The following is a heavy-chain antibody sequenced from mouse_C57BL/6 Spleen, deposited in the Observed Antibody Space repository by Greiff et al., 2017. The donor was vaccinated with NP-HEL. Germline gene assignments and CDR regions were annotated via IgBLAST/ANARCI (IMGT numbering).Heavy chain of an antibody. V-gene: IGHV5-6*02. J-gene: IGHJ2*01. CDR1: GFTFSSYG. Sequence: DVKLVESGGDLVKPGGSLKLSCAASGFTFSSYGMSWVRQTPDKRLEWVATISSGGSYTYYPDSVKGRFTISRDNAKNTLYLQMSSLKSEDTAMYYCARQVYDLYFDYWGQGTTLTVSS. CDR2: ISSGGSYT. CDR3: ARQVYDLYFDY. D-gene: IGHD2-3*01.